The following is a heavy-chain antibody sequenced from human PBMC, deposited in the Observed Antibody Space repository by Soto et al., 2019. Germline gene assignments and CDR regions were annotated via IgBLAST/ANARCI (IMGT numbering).Heavy chain of an antibody. CDR3: ARHHGPTTSENWFDP. V-gene: IGHV1-18*01. J-gene: IGHJ5*02. D-gene: IGHD5-12*01. CDR1: GYTFFTYD. Sequence: ASVKVSCKASGYTFFTYDISWVRQAPGQGLEWMGWISTYSGDTKYAQKFQGRVTMTTETSTTTAYLELRSLRSDDTAVYYCARHHGPTTSENWFDPWGQGTLVTVSS. CDR2: ISTYSGDT.